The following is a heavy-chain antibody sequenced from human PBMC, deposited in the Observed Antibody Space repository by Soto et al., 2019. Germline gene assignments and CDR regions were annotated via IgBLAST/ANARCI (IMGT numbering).Heavy chain of an antibody. Sequence: SETLSLTCTVSGGSISSHYWNWVRQSPGKGLEWIGYVYYSGSTNYNPSLKSRATISVDTSKNHFSLKLSSVTAADTAVYYCARSGWEWDSSGYPRLDIVCAYWGKGALVTVSS. J-gene: IGHJ4*02. CDR2: VYYSGST. CDR1: GGSISSHY. V-gene: IGHV4-59*11. D-gene: IGHD3-22*01. CDR3: ARSGWEWDSSGYPRLDIVCAY.